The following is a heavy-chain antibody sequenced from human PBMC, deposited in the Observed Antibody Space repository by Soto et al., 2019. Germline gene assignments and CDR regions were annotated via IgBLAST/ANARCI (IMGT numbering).Heavy chain of an antibody. CDR3: ARESFPFDY. Sequence: SEPLFLTCAVYGGSFSGYYWSWIRQPPGKGLEWIGEINHSGSTNYNPSLKSRVTISVDTSKNQFSLKLSSVTAADTAVYYCARESFPFDYWGQGTLVTVSS. J-gene: IGHJ4*02. CDR1: GGSFSGYY. CDR2: INHSGST. V-gene: IGHV4-34*01.